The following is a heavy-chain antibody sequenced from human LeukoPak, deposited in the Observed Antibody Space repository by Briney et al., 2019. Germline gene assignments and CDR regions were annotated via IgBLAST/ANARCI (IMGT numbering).Heavy chain of an antibody. CDR1: GFSFSAYG. Sequence: GGSLRLSCAAPGFSFSAYGMHWVRQAPGKGLEWVAFIGYDGDKRYNGDSVKGRFAISRDNSRNTLYLQLNSLRAEDTAVYYCARGLAVAGAIIDYWGQGTLVTVSS. V-gene: IGHV3-30*02. CDR3: ARGLAVAGAIIDY. D-gene: IGHD6-19*01. J-gene: IGHJ4*02. CDR2: IGYDGDKR.